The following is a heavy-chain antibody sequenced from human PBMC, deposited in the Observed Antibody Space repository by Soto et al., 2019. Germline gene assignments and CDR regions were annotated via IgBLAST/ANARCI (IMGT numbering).Heavy chain of an antibody. CDR1: GFTFTNYG. Sequence: ESGGGVVQPGRSLRLSCAASGFTFTNYGMHWVRQAPGKGLEWVSIISYDGGGQFYADSVKGRFTISRDNSKYTLYMEMTSVRVEDTAVFYCGRGPVGGAPDPRTYRFAHGGQGPLVTVSS. CDR3: GRGPVGGAPDPRTYRFAH. CDR2: ISYDGGGQ. J-gene: IGHJ4*02. D-gene: IGHD2-15*01. V-gene: IGHV3-30*03.